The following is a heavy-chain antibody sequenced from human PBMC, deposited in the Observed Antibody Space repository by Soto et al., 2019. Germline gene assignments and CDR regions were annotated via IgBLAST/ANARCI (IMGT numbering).Heavy chain of an antibody. CDR2: ISGSGGST. V-gene: IGHV3-23*01. J-gene: IGHJ4*02. D-gene: IGHD3-16*02. Sequence: GGSLRLSCAASGFTFSSYAMSWVRQAPGKGLEWVSAISGSGGSTYYADSVKGRFTISRDNSKNTLYLQMNSLRAEDPAVYYCAKGGYYDYIWGSYRSTSGHYFDYWGQGTLVTVSS. CDR3: AKGGYYDYIWGSYRSTSGHYFDY. CDR1: GFTFSSYA.